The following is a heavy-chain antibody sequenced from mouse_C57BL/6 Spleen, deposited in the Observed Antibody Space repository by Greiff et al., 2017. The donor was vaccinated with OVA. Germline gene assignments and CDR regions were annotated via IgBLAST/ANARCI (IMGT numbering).Heavy chain of an antibody. J-gene: IGHJ2*01. Sequence: QVQLQQPGAELVRPGTSVTLSCKASGYTFTSYWMHWVKQRPGQGLEWIGVIDPSDSYTNYNQKFKGKATLTVDTSSSTAYMQLSSLTSEDSAVYYCARTYYDYDGLYYFDYWGQGTTLTVSS. V-gene: IGHV1-59*01. CDR3: ARTYYDYDGLYYFDY. CDR2: IDPSDSYT. CDR1: GYTFTSYW. D-gene: IGHD2-4*01.